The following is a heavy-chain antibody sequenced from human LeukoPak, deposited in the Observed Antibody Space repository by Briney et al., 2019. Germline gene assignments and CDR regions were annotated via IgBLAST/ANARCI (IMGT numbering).Heavy chain of an antibody. J-gene: IGHJ3*01. CDR1: GGSISSYY. CDR2: IYSSGGT. V-gene: IGHV4-59*01. Sequence: SETLSLTCTVSGGSISSYYWSWIRQPPRKGLEWIAYIYSSGGTIYNPSLKSGVNISVDPSKNQFSLRLSSVPAADPAVYYCARDAIGDGYNFGYAFDVWGQGTMVTVSS. CDR3: ARDAIGDGYNFGYAFDV. D-gene: IGHD5-24*01.